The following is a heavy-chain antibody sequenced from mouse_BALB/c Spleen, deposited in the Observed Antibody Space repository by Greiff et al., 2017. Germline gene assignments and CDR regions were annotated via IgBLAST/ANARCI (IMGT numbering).Heavy chain of an antibody. J-gene: IGHJ3*01. CDR3: ARTVITGDYFDY. CDR2: IDPANGNT. Sequence: EVQLQQSGAELVKPGASVKLSCTASGFNIKDTYMHWVKQRPEQGLEWIGRIDPANGNTKYDPKFQGKATITADTSSNTAYLQLSSLTSEDTAVYYCARTVITGDYFDYWGQGTGHCLC. CDR1: GFNIKDTY. D-gene: IGHD2-4*01. V-gene: IGHV14-3*02.